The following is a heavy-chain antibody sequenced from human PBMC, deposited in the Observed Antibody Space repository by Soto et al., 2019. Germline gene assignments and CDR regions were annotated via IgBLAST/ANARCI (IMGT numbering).Heavy chain of an antibody. J-gene: IGHJ4*02. V-gene: IGHV3-23*01. CDR3: AKGRGGSGSLTPRVDF. D-gene: IGHD3-10*01. CDR1: GFTFNNYA. CDR2: ISGGGDTT. Sequence: EVQLLASGGGLVQPGGSLRLSCAASGFTFNNYAMTWVRQAPGKGLEWVSAISGGGDTTSYADSVKGRFTVSRDGSKNTLYLQMSSLRAVDTALYYCAKGRGGSGSLTPRVDFWGQGTLVTVSS.